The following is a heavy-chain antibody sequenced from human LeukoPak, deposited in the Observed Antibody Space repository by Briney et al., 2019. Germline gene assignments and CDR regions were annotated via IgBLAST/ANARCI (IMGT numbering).Heavy chain of an antibody. D-gene: IGHD3-3*01. V-gene: IGHV4-4*02. CDR3: ARAKYYDFSSGYMTYYFDS. Sequence: SGTLSLTCAVSGVSISNSHWWTWIRQSPGKGLEWIGEIYHSGSTIYNPSLKSRVTVSLDKSKNQFSLKLSSVTAADTAVYYCARAKYYDFSSGYMTYYFDSWVQGALVTVSS. CDR1: GVSISNSHW. J-gene: IGHJ4*02. CDR2: IYHSGST.